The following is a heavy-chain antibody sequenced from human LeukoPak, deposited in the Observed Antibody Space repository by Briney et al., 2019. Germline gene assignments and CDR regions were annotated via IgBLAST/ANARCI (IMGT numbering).Heavy chain of an antibody. CDR2: IYYSGST. J-gene: IGHJ4*02. CDR3: ARGLQIFNYFDY. Sequence: SETLSLTCTVSGGSISSGGYYWSWIRQPPGKGLEWIGYIYYSGSTYYNPSLKSRVTISVDTSKNQFSLKLSSVTAADTAVYYCARGLQIFNYFDYWGQGTLVTVSS. V-gene: IGHV4-30-4*01. CDR1: GGSISSGGYY.